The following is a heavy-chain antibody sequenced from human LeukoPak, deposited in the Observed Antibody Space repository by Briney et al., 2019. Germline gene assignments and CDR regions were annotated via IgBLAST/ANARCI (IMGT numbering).Heavy chain of an antibody. D-gene: IGHD6-13*01. CDR3: ARDSPYSSSWYDAFDI. CDR1: GYTFTIYG. V-gene: IGHV1-18*01. J-gene: IGHJ3*02. CDR2: ISAYNGNT. Sequence: GASVTVSFTASGYTFTIYGFSWVRQAPGPGLGWMGWISAYNGNTNHAQKLQGRVTMTTDTSTSTAYMKLRSLRSDDTALYYCARDSPYSSSWYDAFDIWGQGTMVTVSS.